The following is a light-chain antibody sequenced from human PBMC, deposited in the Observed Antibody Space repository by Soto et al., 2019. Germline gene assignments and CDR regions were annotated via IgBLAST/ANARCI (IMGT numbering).Light chain of an antibody. J-gene: IGLJ2*01. CDR1: SSDIGGYRY. Sequence: QSALTQPASVSGSPGQSVTISCTGTSSDIGGYRYVSWYQQRPGKAPKLMLHDVTNRPSGVSYRFSGSKSVNSASLTISGLQAEDEADYYCTSYTRDSSVIFGGGTKLTV. V-gene: IGLV2-14*03. CDR2: DVT. CDR3: TSYTRDSSVI.